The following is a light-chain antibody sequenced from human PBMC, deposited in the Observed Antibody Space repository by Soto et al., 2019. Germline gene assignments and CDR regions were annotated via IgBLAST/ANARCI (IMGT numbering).Light chain of an antibody. CDR3: QQYLTSPKT. CDR2: SAS. CDR1: QSVSSNY. J-gene: IGKJ1*01. Sequence: EIVLTQSPGTLSLSPGERATLSCRASQSVSSNYLAWYQQKPGQAPRLVIYSASNRASGIPARFTGSGSGTDFNLTISTLEPEDFAVYYCQQYLTSPKTFGQGTKVDIK. V-gene: IGKV3-20*01.